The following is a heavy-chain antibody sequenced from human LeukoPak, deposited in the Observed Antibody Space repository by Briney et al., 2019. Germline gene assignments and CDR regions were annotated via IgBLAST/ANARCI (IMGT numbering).Heavy chain of an antibody. CDR1: GYTFTSYD. V-gene: IGHV1-8*01. CDR3: ARGNSGSYLVC. CDR2: MNPNSGNT. D-gene: IGHD1-26*01. Sequence: ASVKVSCKASGYTFTSYDINWVRQATGQGLEWMGWMNPNSGNTGYAQKFQGRVTMTRDTSISTAYMELSRLRSDDTAVYYCARGNSGSYLVCWGQGTLVTVSS. J-gene: IGHJ4*02.